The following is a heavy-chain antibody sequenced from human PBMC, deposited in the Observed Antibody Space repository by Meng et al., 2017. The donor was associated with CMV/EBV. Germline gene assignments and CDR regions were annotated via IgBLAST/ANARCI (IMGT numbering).Heavy chain of an antibody. D-gene: IGHD3-10*01. V-gene: IGHV3-30*04. CDR1: GSTFSSYA. CDR2: ISYDGSNK. CDR3: ARAFIPYGSGSGDAFDI. J-gene: IGHJ3*02. Sequence: GESLKISCAASGSTFSSYAMHWVRQAPGKGLEWVAVISYDGSNKYYADSVKGRFTISRDNSKNTLYLQMNSLRAEDTAVYYCARAFIPYGSGSGDAFDIWGQGTMVTVSS.